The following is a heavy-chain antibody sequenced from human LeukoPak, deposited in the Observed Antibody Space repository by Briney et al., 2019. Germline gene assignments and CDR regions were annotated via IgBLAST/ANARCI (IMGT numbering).Heavy chain of an antibody. CDR2: TYYRSKWYN. V-gene: IGHV6-1*01. D-gene: IGHD3-10*01. Sequence: SQTLSLTCAISGDSVSSNSAAWNWIRQSPSRGLEWLGRTYYRSKWYNDYAVSVKSRITINPDTSKNQFSLQLNSVTPEDTAVYYCAKDLDRSALLWFGDLAGKFDYWGQGTLVTVSS. CDR1: GDSVSSNSAA. J-gene: IGHJ4*02. CDR3: AKDLDRSALLWFGDLAGKFDY.